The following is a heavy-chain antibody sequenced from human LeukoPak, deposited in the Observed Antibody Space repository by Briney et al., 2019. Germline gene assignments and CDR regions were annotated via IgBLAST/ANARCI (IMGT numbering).Heavy chain of an antibody. D-gene: IGHD4-17*01. J-gene: IGHJ5*02. V-gene: IGHV3-23*01. CDR3: ASFPLLGWATVTTSWFDP. CDR2: ISGSGGST. Sequence: PGGSLRLSCAASGFTFSSYSMNWVRQAPGKGLEWVPAISGSGGSTYYADSVKGRFTISRDNSKNTLYLQMNSLRAEDTAVYYCASFPLLGWATVTTSWFDPWGQGTLATVSS. CDR1: GFTFSSYS.